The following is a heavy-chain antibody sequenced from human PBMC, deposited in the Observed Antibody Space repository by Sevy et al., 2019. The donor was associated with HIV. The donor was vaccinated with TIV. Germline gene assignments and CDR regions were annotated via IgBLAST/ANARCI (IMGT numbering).Heavy chain of an antibody. V-gene: IGHV3-49*03. Sequence: GGSLRLSCTGSGFTFGDYAMSWFRQAPGMGLEWVGFIRSKGYGGATEYAASVKGRFTISRDDSKSMDDLQMNSLKTEDTAVYYCTRGYYYDSSGYSDYWGQGTLVTVSS. D-gene: IGHD3-22*01. CDR2: IRSKGYGGAT. CDR3: TRGYYYDSSGYSDY. CDR1: GFTFGDYA. J-gene: IGHJ4*02.